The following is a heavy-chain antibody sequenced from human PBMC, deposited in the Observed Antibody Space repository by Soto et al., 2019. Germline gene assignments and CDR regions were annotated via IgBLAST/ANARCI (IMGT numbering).Heavy chain of an antibody. CDR1: GFTFSSYG. D-gene: IGHD3-16*01. CDR3: AKGGVRTIPYYYYGMDV. Sequence: QVQLVESGGGVVQPGRSLRLSCAASGFTFSSYGMHWVRQAPGKGLEWVAVISYDGSNKYYADSVKGRFTISRDNSKNPLYLQMTSLRAEDTAVYYCAKGGVRTIPYYYYGMDVWGQGTTVTVSS. V-gene: IGHV3-30*18. J-gene: IGHJ6*02. CDR2: ISYDGSNK.